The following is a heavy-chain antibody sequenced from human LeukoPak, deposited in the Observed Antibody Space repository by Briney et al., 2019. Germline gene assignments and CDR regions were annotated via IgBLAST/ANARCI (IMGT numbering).Heavy chain of an antibody. J-gene: IGHJ4*02. CDR1: GFTFSRYW. CDR3: ARDGDYYDSSGYSDY. D-gene: IGHD3-22*01. Sequence: GGSLRLSCAASGFTFSRYWMSWVRQAPGKRLEWVATIKQDGNEKYYVDSVKGRFTISRDNAKNSLYLQMNSLRAEDTAVYYCARDGDYYDSSGYSDYWGQGTLVTVSS. CDR2: IKQDGNEK. V-gene: IGHV3-7*01.